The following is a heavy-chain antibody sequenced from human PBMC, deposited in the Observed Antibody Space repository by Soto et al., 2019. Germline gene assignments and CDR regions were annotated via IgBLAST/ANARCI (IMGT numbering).Heavy chain of an antibody. CDR3: ARRIVPDALQRGWFDP. J-gene: IGHJ5*02. V-gene: IGHV4-59*08. Sequence: QVQLQESGPGLVKPSETLSLTCTVSGGSISSYYWSWIRQPPGKGLEWIGYIYYSGSTNYNPSLKSRVTISVDTSKNQFSLKLSSVTAADTAVYYCARRIVPDALQRGWFDPWGQGTLVTVSS. D-gene: IGHD2-2*01. CDR1: GGSISSYY. CDR2: IYYSGST.